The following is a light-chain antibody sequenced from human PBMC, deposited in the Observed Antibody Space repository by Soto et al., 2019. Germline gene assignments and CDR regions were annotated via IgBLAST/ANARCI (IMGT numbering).Light chain of an antibody. CDR2: EVT. J-gene: IGLJ1*01. CDR3: MSYVGSNIFV. CDR1: SGDVGGYYY. V-gene: IGLV2-8*01. Sequence: QSALTQPPSASGSPGQSVTISCTGTSGDVGGYYYVSWYQHHPGKVPKLIIYEVTKRPSGVPDRFSGSKSGNPASLTVSGLQAEDEADYYCMSYVGSNIFVFGTGTKVTVL.